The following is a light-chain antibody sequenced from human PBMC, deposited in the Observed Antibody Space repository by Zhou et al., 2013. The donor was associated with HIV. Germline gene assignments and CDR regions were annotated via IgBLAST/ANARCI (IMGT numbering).Light chain of an antibody. CDR1: QSISSS. Sequence: DIQMTQSPTTLSASVGDRVTITCRASQSISSSLAWYQQKSGKAPNLLIFKASSLESGVPSRFGGSGSGTEFTLTISSLQPDDFATYYCQQYNTYPLTFGGGTKVEIK. CDR3: QQYNTYPLT. J-gene: IGKJ4*01. V-gene: IGKV1-5*03. CDR2: KAS.